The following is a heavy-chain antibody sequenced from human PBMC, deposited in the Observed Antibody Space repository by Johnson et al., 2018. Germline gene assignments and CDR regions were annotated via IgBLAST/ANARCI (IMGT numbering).Heavy chain of an antibody. V-gene: IGHV4-39*01. J-gene: IGHJ6*02. CDR3: ARQTFYDFDHYLYYCLDV. CDR2: ISYSGST. D-gene: IGHD3-3*01. CDR1: GGSISGRNYY. Sequence: QVQLQESGPGLVKPSETLSLTCTVSGGSISGRNYYWAWIRQHPGKGLEWIGSISYSGSTYYNPSLKGRVTISVDTSKNQFSLKLTSVTAADTTVYYCARQTFYDFDHYLYYCLDVGGQGITVTVSS.